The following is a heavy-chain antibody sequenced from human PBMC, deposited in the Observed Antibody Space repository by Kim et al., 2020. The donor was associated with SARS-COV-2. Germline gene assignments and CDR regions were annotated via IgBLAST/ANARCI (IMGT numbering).Heavy chain of an antibody. Sequence: LKSRVTISVDTSKNQFSLKLSSVTAADTAVYYCAGRYCSGGSCYFSFDYWGQGTLVTVSS. V-gene: IGHV4-34*01. D-gene: IGHD2-15*01. J-gene: IGHJ4*02. CDR3: AGRYCSGGSCYFSFDY.